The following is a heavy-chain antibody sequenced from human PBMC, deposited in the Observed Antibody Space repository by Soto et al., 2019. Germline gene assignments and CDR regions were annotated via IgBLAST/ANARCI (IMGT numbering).Heavy chain of an antibody. V-gene: IGHV1-18*01. CDR2: ISAYNGNT. CDR1: GYTFTSYG. D-gene: IGHD3-22*01. J-gene: IGHJ5*02. Sequence: WASVKVSCKASGYTFTSYGISWVRQAPGQGLEWMGWISAYNGNTNYAQKLQGRVTMTTDTSTSTAYMELRSLRSDDTAVYYCARERDYDSSGYYYHWGQGPLVTVSS. CDR3: ARERDYDSSGYYYH.